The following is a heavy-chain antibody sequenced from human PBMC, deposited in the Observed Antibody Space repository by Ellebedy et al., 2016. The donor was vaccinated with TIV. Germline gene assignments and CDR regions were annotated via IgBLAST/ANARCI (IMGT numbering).Heavy chain of an antibody. J-gene: IGHJ4*02. V-gene: IGHV3-23*01. CDR3: AKDRTPGDGYWVFDD. CDR1: GFTFSRYA. D-gene: IGHD5-18*01. CDR2: IVGSGA. Sequence: GESLKISCAASGFTFSRYAMTWVRQAPGKGPEWVSGIVGSGAQKYADSVKGRFTISRDNSKSTVDLQMNSLRVEDTAVYFCAKDRTPGDGYWVFDDWGQGTLVTVSS.